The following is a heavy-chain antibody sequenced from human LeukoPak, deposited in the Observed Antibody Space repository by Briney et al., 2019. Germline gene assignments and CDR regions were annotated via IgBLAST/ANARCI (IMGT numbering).Heavy chain of an antibody. D-gene: IGHD5-18*01. Sequence: PAVTLRLSCAASGFSFSMSWMCWVRQAPEKGLEWVANIKEDGSRQNYVDSAKGRFTISRDNAKNSLFLQMNSLRAEDTAIYYCTRDKAYSSFDLWGQGTLVTVSS. V-gene: IGHV3-7*01. J-gene: IGHJ4*02. CDR2: IKEDGSRQ. CDR1: GFSFSMSW. CDR3: TRDKAYSSFDL.